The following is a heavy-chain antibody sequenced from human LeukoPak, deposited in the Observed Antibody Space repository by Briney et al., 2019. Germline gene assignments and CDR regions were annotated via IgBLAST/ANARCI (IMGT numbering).Heavy chain of an antibody. D-gene: IGHD6-13*01. CDR2: INAGNGNT. Sequence: ASVKVSCKASGYTFTSYAMHWVRQAPGQRLEWMGWINAGNGNTKYSQEFQGRVTITRDTSASTAYMELSSLRSEDMAVYYCARARVAAAEIAAFDYWGQGTLVTVSS. CDR3: ARARVAAAEIAAFDY. V-gene: IGHV1-3*03. CDR1: GYTFTSYA. J-gene: IGHJ4*02.